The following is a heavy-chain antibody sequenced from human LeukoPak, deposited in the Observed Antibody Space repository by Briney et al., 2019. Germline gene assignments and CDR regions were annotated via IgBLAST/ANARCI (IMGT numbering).Heavy chain of an antibody. Sequence: PGGSLRLSCAASGFTFSNYAMSWVRQAPGKGLEWVSTISNSGDATYYADSVKGRFTISRDNSKNTLYLQMNSLRAEDTAVYYCARDPPYGYNYQAARGYFDYWGQGTLVTVSS. CDR1: GFTFSNYA. CDR2: ISNSGDAT. J-gene: IGHJ4*02. CDR3: ARDPPYGYNYQAARGYFDY. V-gene: IGHV3-23*01. D-gene: IGHD5-24*01.